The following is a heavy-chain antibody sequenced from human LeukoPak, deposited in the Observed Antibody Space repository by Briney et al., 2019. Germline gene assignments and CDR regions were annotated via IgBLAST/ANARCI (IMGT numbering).Heavy chain of an antibody. D-gene: IGHD3-10*01. CDR3: VGWGSDES. CDR2: ISWNSGSI. Sequence: PGGSLRLSCAASGFTFDDYAMHWVRQAPGKGLEWVSGISWNSGSIGYADSVKGRFTISRDNAKRSLYLQMNSLRAEDTAVYYCVGWGSDESWGQGTLVTVSS. J-gene: IGHJ5*02. V-gene: IGHV3-9*01. CDR1: GFTFDDYA.